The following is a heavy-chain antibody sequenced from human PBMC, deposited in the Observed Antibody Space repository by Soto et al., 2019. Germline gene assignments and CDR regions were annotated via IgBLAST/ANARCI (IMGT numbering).Heavy chain of an antibody. V-gene: IGHV3-33*01. J-gene: IGHJ4*02. CDR3: ARAYYDSSGYYSPVFDY. D-gene: IGHD3-22*01. CDR2: IWYDGSNK. Sequence: GGSLRLSCAASGFTFSSYGMHWVRQAPGKGLEWVAVIWYDGSNKYYADSVKGRFTISRDNSKNTLYLQMNSLRAEDTAVYYCARAYYDSSGYYSPVFDYWGQGTLVTVSS. CDR1: GFTFSSYG.